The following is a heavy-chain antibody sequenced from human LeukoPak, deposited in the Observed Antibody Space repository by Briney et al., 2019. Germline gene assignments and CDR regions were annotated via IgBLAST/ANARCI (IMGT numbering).Heavy chain of an antibody. D-gene: IGHD3-10*01. CDR1: GYTFTSYY. CDR3: ARHSLITMVRGVMLNYYYYMDV. Sequence: GASVKLSCKASGYTFTSYYMHWVRQAPGQGLEWMGIINPSGGSTSYAEKVQGRVTMTRDTSTSTVYLQLSTLSSEDTAVYSCARHSLITMVRGVMLNYYYYMDVWGKGTTVTISS. J-gene: IGHJ6*03. V-gene: IGHV1-46*01. CDR2: INPSGGST.